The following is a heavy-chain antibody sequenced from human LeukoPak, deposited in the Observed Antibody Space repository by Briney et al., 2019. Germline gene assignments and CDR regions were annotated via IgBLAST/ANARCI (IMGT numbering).Heavy chain of an antibody. D-gene: IGHD6-19*01. V-gene: IGHV1-2*02. J-gene: IGHJ3*02. Sequence: ASVKVSCKASGYTFIGYYIHWVRQAPGQGLEWMGWINPNSGGTNYAQKLQGRVTMTRDTSISTVYMELSRLRSDDTAVYYCARVKGWYDAFDIWGQGTMVTVSS. CDR3: ARVKGWYDAFDI. CDR1: GYTFIGYY. CDR2: INPNSGGT.